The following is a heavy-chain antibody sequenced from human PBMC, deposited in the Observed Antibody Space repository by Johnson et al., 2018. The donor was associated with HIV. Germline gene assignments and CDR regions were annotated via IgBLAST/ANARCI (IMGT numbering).Heavy chain of an antibody. J-gene: IGHJ3*02. D-gene: IGHD3-22*01. CDR3: GKGKFSMKVVIFIDI. CDR1: GFTFDDYA. Sequence: VQLVESGGGLVQPGGSLRLSCAASGFTFDDYAMHWVRQAPGKGLEWVSGISDSGENTYYADSVKGRFTISRDNSKNTLYLQMNSLRAEDTAIYYRGKGKFSMKVVIFIDIWGQGTMVIVSS. V-gene: IGHV3-23*04. CDR2: ISDSGENT.